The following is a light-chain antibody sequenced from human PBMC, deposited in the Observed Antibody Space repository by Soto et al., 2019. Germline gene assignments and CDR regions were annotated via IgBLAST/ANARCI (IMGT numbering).Light chain of an antibody. J-gene: IGLJ1*01. CDR3: SSYTGGNPSYV. CDR2: EVT. Sequence: QSVLTQPPSASGSPGQSVTISCTGTSSDVGGYDYVSWYQQHPGKAPKLMIYEVTIRPSGVSDRFSGSKSGNTASLTVSGLQAEDGADCYCSSYTGGNPSYVFGTGTKVTVL. V-gene: IGLV2-8*01. CDR1: SSDVGGYDY.